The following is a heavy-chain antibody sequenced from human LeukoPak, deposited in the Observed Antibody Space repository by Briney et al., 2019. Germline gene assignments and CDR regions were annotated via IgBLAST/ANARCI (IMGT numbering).Heavy chain of an antibody. V-gene: IGHV4-39*01. J-gene: IGHJ4*02. CDR2: IYYSGST. D-gene: IGHD1-14*01. Sequence: SETLSLTCTVSGGSISSSSYYWGWIRQPPGKGLEWIGSIYYSGSTYYNPSLKSRVTMSVDTSKNQFSLKLSSVTATDTAVYYCARHSNRLGGIFDYWGQGTLVTVSS. CDR3: ARHSNRLGGIFDY. CDR1: GGSISSSSYY.